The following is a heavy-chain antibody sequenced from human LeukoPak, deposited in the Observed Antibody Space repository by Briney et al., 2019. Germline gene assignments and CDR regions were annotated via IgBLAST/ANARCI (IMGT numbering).Heavy chain of an antibody. Sequence: PSETLSLTCTVSGGSTSSSSYYWAWIRQPPGKGLEWIGSIYYSGSTYYNPSLKSRVTISVDTSKDQFSLKLSSVTAADTAVYYCARVGYCTSTSCYNNYHYYYYMDVWGKGTTVTVSS. CDR2: IYYSGST. V-gene: IGHV4-39*01. CDR3: ARVGYCTSTSCYNNYHYYYYMDV. J-gene: IGHJ6*03. CDR1: GGSTSSSSYY. D-gene: IGHD2-2*01.